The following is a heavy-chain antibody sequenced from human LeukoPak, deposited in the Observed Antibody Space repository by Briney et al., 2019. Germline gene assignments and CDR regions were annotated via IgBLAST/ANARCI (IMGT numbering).Heavy chain of an antibody. CDR3: AKDTGGSGDRPFDY. Sequence: PGGSLRLSCAASGFTLSNYAMSWVRQAPGKGLEWVSTISTSAGTFYADSVKGRFTISRDNSKSTLYLQMNNLRAEDTAVYYCAKDTGGSGDRPFDYWGQGTLVTVSS. D-gene: IGHD3-10*01. J-gene: IGHJ4*02. V-gene: IGHV3-23*01. CDR2: ISTSAGT. CDR1: GFTLSNYA.